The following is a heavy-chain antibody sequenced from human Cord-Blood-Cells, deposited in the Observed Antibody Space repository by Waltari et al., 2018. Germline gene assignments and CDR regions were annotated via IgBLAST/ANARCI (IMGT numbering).Heavy chain of an antibody. CDR1: GGSISSSSYY. D-gene: IGHD3-22*01. CDR3: ARLANPHYYDSSCYHI. J-gene: IGHJ4*02. Sequence: QLQLQESGPGLVKPSETLSLTCTVSGGSISSSSYYWGWIRQPPGKGLEWIGSIYYSGTTYYNPSLNSRVTISVDTSKNQFSLKLSSVTAADTAVYYCARLANPHYYDSSCYHIWGQGTLVTVSS. V-gene: IGHV4-39*01. CDR2: IYYSGTT.